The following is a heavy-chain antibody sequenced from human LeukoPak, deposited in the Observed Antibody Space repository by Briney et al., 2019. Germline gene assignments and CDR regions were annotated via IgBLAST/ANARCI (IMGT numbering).Heavy chain of an antibody. Sequence: ASLKVSCQASGYGFTDYYVHWIRQAPGQGLEWMGWINPSSGATIYAQKFQGRVTMTRDTFTTTAYMEINSRVSDDTAVYYCARGWQINSSGGFVDPWGQGALVTVSS. J-gene: IGHJ5*02. CDR3: ARGWQINSSGGFVDP. CDR2: INPSSGAT. D-gene: IGHD6-6*01. V-gene: IGHV1-2*02. CDR1: GYGFTDYY.